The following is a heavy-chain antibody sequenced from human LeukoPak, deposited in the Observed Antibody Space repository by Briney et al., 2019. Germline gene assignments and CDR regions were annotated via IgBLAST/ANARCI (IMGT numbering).Heavy chain of an antibody. CDR2: IYYSGPT. D-gene: IGHD2-8*01. CDR1: GASVSSGDYY. V-gene: IGHV4-31*03. Sequence: SQTLSLTCTVSGASVSSGDYYWSWLRQHPGKGLEWIGYIYYSGPTYSNPPLRSRVTLSVDTSNNLLSLRLSSVTSADTAVYYCARDYIETAYCASGVCYTGGFDPWGQGTLVTVSS. J-gene: IGHJ5*02. CDR3: ARDYIETAYCASGVCYTGGFDP.